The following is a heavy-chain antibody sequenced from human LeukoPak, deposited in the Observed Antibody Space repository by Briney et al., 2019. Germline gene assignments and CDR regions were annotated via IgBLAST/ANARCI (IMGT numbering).Heavy chain of an antibody. CDR3: AKALYCSSTSCYRGGLYY. CDR2: ISYDGSNK. Sequence: GGSLRLSCAASGFTFSSYGMHWVRQAPGKGLEWVAVISYDGSNKYYADSVKGRFTISRDNSKNTLYLQMNSLRAEDTAVYYCAKALYCSSTSCYRGGLYYWGQGTLVTVSS. V-gene: IGHV3-30*18. D-gene: IGHD2-2*01. CDR1: GFTFSSYG. J-gene: IGHJ4*02.